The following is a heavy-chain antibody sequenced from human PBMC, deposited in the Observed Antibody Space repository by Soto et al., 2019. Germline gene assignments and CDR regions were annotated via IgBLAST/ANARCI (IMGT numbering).Heavy chain of an antibody. CDR1: GGSISSGGYY. CDR2: IYYSGST. J-gene: IGHJ5*02. D-gene: IGHD3-22*01. V-gene: IGHV4-31*03. CDR3: ARDLGRRITMIVADPGWFDP. Sequence: QVQLQESGPGLVKPSQTLSLTCTVSGGSISSGGYYWSWIRQHPGKGLEWIGYIYYSGSTYYNPSLESRVTISVDTSKTQFSLKLSSVTAADTAVYYCARDLGRRITMIVADPGWFDPWGQGTLVTVSS.